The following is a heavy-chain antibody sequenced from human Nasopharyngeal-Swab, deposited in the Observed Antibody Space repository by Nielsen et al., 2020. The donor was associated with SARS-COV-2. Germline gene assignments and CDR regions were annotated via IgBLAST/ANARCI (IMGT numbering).Heavy chain of an antibody. V-gene: IGHV4-31*02. J-gene: IGHJ6*03. CDR3: ARESGRVGSYFYYYYYMDV. CDR2: IYYGGST. Sequence: PGKGLEWIGYIYYGGSTYYNPSLKSRVTISVDTSKNQFSLKLSSVTAADTAVYYCARESGRVGSYFYYYYYMDVWGKGTTVTVSS. D-gene: IGHD3-10*01.